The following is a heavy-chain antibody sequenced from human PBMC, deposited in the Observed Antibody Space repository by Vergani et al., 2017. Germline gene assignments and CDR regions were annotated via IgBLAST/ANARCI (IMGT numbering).Heavy chain of an antibody. CDR2: IHPADSDT. J-gene: IGHJ4*02. Sequence: EVQLVQSGAEVKKPGESLKISCQISGYSFTNYWIGWVRQMPGKGLEWMGIIHPADSDTRYSPYFQGQVPISVDKSISTAYLQRSSLRASDSAMYYCARLDGRDSSGSKYFDYWGQGTLVTVSS. CDR3: ARLDGRDSSGSKYFDY. V-gene: IGHV5-51*01. CDR1: GYSFTNYW. D-gene: IGHD3-22*01.